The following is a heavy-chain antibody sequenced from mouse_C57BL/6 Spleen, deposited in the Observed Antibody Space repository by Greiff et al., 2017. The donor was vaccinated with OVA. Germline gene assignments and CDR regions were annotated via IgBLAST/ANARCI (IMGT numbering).Heavy chain of an antibody. V-gene: IGHV5-16*01. Sequence: EVKLVESEGGLVQPGSSMKLSCTASGFTFSDYYMAWVRQVPEKGLEWVANINYDGSSTYYLDSLKSRFIISRDNAKNILYLQMSSLKSEDTATYYCARVYYYGSRPHWYFDVWGTGTTVTVSS. CDR3: ARVYYYGSRPHWYFDV. CDR2: INYDGSST. J-gene: IGHJ1*03. D-gene: IGHD1-1*01. CDR1: GFTFSDYY.